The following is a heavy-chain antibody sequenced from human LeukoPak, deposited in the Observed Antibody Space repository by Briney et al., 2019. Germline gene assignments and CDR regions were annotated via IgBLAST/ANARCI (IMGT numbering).Heavy chain of an antibody. CDR2: IYYSGST. CDR1: GGSISSSSYY. Sequence: SETLSLTCTVSGGSISSSSYYWGWIRQPPGKGLEWIGSIYYSGSTYYNPSLKSRVTISVDTSKNQFSLKLSSVTAADTAVYYCAREARVQGYPDPWGQGTLVTVSS. J-gene: IGHJ5*02. V-gene: IGHV4-39*02. CDR3: AREARVQGYPDP. D-gene: IGHD2-2*01.